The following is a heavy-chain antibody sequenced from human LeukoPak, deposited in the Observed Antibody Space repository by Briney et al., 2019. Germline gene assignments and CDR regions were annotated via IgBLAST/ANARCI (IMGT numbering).Heavy chain of an antibody. CDR2: IIVGSGDT. V-gene: IGHV1-58*01. CDR1: GFTSTNFA. Sequence: TSVKVSCKASGFTSTNFAVQWVRQARGQRLEWIGWIIVGSGDTKCAQDFQERVTITRDWSTSTLYMELRSLTSEDTAVYYCAADLSNPRMGASYLDSWGQGTLVTVSS. D-gene: IGHD3-16*01. CDR3: AADLSNPRMGASYLDS. J-gene: IGHJ4*02.